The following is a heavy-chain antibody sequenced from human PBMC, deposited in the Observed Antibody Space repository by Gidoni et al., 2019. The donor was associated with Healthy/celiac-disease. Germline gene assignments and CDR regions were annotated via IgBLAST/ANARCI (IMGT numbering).Heavy chain of an antibody. CDR1: GFTFSSYS. CDR3: ARVSSGWYFVGVDY. CDR2: ISSSSSTI. J-gene: IGHJ4*02. D-gene: IGHD6-19*01. V-gene: IGHV3-48*02. Sequence: EVQLVESGGGLVQPGGSLRLSCAASGFTFSSYSMNWVRQAPGKGLEWVSYISSSSSTIYYADSVKGRFTISRDNAKNSLYLQMNSLRDEDTAVYYCARVSSGWYFVGVDYWGQGTLVTVSS.